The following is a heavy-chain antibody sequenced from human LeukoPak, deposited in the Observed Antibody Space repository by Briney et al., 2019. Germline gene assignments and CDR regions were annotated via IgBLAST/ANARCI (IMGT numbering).Heavy chain of an antibody. Sequence: ASVKVSCKASGYTFTSYYMHWVRQAPGQGLEWMGIINPSGGSTSYAQKFQGWVTMTRDTSISTAYMELSRLRSDDTAVYYCARDIITMVRGVSAGGYWGQGTLVTVSS. CDR2: INPSGGST. D-gene: IGHD3-10*01. J-gene: IGHJ4*02. CDR3: ARDIITMVRGVSAGGY. CDR1: GYTFTSYY. V-gene: IGHV1-46*01.